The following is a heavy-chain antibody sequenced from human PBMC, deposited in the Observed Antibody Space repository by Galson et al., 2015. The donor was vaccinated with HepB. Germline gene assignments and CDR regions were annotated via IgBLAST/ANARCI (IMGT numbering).Heavy chain of an antibody. D-gene: IGHD3-22*01. CDR3: ARVDDSSGYSYVYFDY. CDR2: INGDSGNT. J-gene: IGHJ4*02. Sequence: SVKVSCKASGYTFTSYGISWVRQAPGQGLEWMGDINGDSGNTNYAHKLKGRVTMTTDTSTSTAYMELRSLRSDDTAVYYCARVDDSSGYSYVYFDYWGQGTLVTVSS. V-gene: IGHV1-18*01. CDR1: GYTFTSYG.